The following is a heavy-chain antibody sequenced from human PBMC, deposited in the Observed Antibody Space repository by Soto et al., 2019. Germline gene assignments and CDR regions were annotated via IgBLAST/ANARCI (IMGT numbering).Heavy chain of an antibody. D-gene: IGHD6-13*01. J-gene: IGHJ6*02. CDR2: IYSGGST. CDR1: GFTVSSNY. Sequence: GGSLRLSCAHSGFTVSSNYMSWVRQAPGKGLEWVSVIYSGGSTYYADSVKGRFTISRDNSKNTLYLQMNSLRAEDTAVYYCATDISSSWYSIYYYGMDVRGQGTTVTVSS. CDR3: ATDISSSWYSIYYYGMDV. V-gene: IGHV3-66*01.